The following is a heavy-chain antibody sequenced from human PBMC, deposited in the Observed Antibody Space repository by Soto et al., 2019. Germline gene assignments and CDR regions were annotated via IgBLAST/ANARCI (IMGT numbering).Heavy chain of an antibody. J-gene: IGHJ4*01. V-gene: IGHV3-30*18. CDR1: GFSFSNYG. CDR3: AKETGVAGDLDY. D-gene: IGHD6-19*01. CDR2: VSSDGNTK. Sequence: QVRLVESGGGVVQPGRSLRLSCVASGFSFSNYGIHWVRQAPGKGLEWVAVVSSDGNTKYYVDSLKGRFTISRDNSKNSLCLQMDSLRPEDTAVYYCAKETGVAGDLDYWGLGTLVTVSS.